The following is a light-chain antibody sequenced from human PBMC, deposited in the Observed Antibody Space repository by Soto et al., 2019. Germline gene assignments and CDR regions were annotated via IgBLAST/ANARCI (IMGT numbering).Light chain of an antibody. CDR3: QQYNNWPFT. J-gene: IGKJ5*01. Sequence: EIVLTQSPGTLSLSPGERATLSCRASQSVTSNYIAWYQQTPGQAPRLLFFGASIRATGIPDRFSGSGSGTDFTLTISSLQSEDFAVYYCQQYNNWPFTFGQGTRLEIK. CDR2: GAS. CDR1: QSVTSNY. V-gene: IGKV3-20*01.